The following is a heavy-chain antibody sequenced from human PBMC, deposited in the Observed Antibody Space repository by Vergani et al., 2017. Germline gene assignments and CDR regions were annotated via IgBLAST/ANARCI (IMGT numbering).Heavy chain of an antibody. CDR3: AKQYFVSGNYLFDY. CDR2: ISGSGVSA. Sequence: VQLVASGGGLVRPGGSLRLSCAASGFTVSSNYMSWVRQAPGKGLEWVSGISGSGVSAYYTDSVKGRFTISRDNSKNMLFLQMNNLRTEDTAIYYCAKQYFVSGNYLFDYWGQGTLVTVSS. D-gene: IGHD3-10*01. J-gene: IGHJ4*02. CDR1: GFTVSSNY. V-gene: IGHV3-23*04.